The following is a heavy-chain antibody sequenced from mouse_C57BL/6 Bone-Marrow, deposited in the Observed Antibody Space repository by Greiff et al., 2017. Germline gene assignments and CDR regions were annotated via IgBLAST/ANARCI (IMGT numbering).Heavy chain of an antibody. CDR1: GYTFTSYW. J-gene: IGHJ2*01. V-gene: IGHV1-50*01. Sequence: QVQLQQPGAELVKPGASVKLSCKASGYTFTSYWTQWVKQRPGQGLEWIGEIDPSDSYTNYNQKFKGKATLTVDTSSSTAYMQLSSLTSEDSAVYYCATGYYFDYWGQGTTLTVSS. CDR2: IDPSDSYT. CDR3: ATGYYFDY.